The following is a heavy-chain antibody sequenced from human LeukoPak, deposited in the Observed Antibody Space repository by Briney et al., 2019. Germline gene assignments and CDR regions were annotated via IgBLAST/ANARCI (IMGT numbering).Heavy chain of an antibody. CDR3: ARGSGSQIDY. D-gene: IGHD1-26*01. V-gene: IGHV3-21*01. CDR2: ISSSGSYK. Sequence: GGSLRLSCAASGFTFSSFSSYSMNWVRQAPGKGLEWVSSISSSGSYKYYADSVKGRFTISRDNAKNSLYLQMNSLRAEDTAVYYCARGSGSQIDYWGQGTLVTVS. CDR1: GFTFSSFSSYS. J-gene: IGHJ4*02.